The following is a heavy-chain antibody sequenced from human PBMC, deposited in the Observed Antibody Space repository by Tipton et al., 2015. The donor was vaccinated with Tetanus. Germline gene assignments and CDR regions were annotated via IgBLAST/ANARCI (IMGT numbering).Heavy chain of an antibody. CDR2: IYYSGST. V-gene: IGHV4-31*03. D-gene: IGHD2-2*02. CDR3: ASYNIPYYFDY. J-gene: IGHJ4*02. CDR1: GASISSGGYF. Sequence: TLSLTCSVSGASISSGGYFWNWIRHRPGKGLEWIGYIYYSGSTFYNPSLKSRLIISADTSKNQFSLRLSSVTAADTAVYYCASYNIPYYFDYWGRGTLVTVSS.